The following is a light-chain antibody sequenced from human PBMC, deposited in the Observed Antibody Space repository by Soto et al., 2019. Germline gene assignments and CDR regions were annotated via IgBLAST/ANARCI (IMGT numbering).Light chain of an antibody. Sequence: EIVLTQSPGTLSLSPGERATLSCRARQSVSGSYLAWYQQKPGQAPRLLIYGASSRATDIPDRFSGSGSGTDFTLTISRLEPEDFAVYYCQEYGTSRTFGQGTKVEIK. CDR2: GAS. CDR3: QEYGTSRT. J-gene: IGKJ1*01. V-gene: IGKV3-20*01. CDR1: QSVSGSY.